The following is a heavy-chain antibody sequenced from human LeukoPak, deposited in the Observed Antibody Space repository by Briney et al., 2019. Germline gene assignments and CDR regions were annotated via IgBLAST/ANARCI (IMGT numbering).Heavy chain of an antibody. Sequence: PSETLSLTCTVSGDSISTSKSYWGWIRQPPLKGLEWIGRIYTSGSTNYNPSLKSRVTMSVDTSKNQFSLKLSSVTAADTAVYYCARDYPLYGASWFDPWGQGTLVTVSS. D-gene: IGHD4-17*01. J-gene: IGHJ5*02. V-gene: IGHV4-39*07. CDR2: IYTSGST. CDR1: GDSISTSKSY. CDR3: ARDYPLYGASWFDP.